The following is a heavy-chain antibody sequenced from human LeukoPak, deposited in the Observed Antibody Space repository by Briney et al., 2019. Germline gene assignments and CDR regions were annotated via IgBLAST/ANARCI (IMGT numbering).Heavy chain of an antibody. J-gene: IGHJ3*02. CDR3: AKEGDYYGSGSYRDGFDI. CDR2: ISSSSSYI. Sequence: NSGGSLRLSCAASGFAFSSYSMNWVRQAPGKGLEWVSSISSSSSYIYYADSVKGRFTISRDSFKNTLYLQMNSLRPEDTAVYYCAKEGDYYGSGSYRDGFDIWGQGTRATVSS. V-gene: IGHV3-21*01. D-gene: IGHD3-10*01. CDR1: GFAFSSYS.